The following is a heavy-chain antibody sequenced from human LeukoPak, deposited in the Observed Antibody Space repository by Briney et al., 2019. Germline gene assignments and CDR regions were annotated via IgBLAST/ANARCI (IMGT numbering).Heavy chain of an antibody. Sequence: GGSPRLSCAASGFTFSSYGMHWVRQAPGKGLEWVAVISYDGSNKYYADSVKGRFTISRDNSKNTLYLQMNSLRAEDTAVYYCAGSYYKNSWFDPWGQGTLVTVSS. J-gene: IGHJ5*02. CDR2: ISYDGSNK. V-gene: IGHV3-30*03. CDR1: GFTFSSYG. CDR3: AGSYYKNSWFDP. D-gene: IGHD3-10*01.